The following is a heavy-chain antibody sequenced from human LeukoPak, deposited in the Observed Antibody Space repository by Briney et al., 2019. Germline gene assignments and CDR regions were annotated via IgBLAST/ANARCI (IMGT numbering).Heavy chain of an antibody. CDR3: ARAPIAAAGLSYFDY. Sequence: SETLSLTCAVSGGSISSGGYSWSWIRQPPGRGREGIGYIYHSGSTYYNPSLKSPVTISVARSQNQSSLKLSSVTAADTAVYYCARAPIAAAGLSYFDYWGQGTLVTVSS. J-gene: IGHJ4*02. D-gene: IGHD6-13*01. CDR1: GGSISSGGYS. CDR2: IYHSGST. V-gene: IGHV4-30-2*01.